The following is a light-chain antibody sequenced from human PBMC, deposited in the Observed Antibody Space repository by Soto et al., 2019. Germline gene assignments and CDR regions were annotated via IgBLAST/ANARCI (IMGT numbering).Light chain of an antibody. Sequence: EIVLTQSPATLSLSPGERSTLSFMASQSVSSYLAWYQQKPGQAPRLLIYDASNRATGIPARFSGSGSGTDFTLTISSLEPEDFAVYYCQQRSNWPITFGQGTRLENK. CDR2: DAS. CDR3: QQRSNWPIT. V-gene: IGKV3-11*01. J-gene: IGKJ5*01. CDR1: QSVSSY.